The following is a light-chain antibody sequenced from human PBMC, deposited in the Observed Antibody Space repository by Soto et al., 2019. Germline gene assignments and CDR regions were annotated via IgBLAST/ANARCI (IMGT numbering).Light chain of an antibody. V-gene: IGLV2-14*01. CDR2: DVT. CDR3: CSYTSSSTPVV. CDR1: SSDVGGYNY. Sequence: QSALTQPASVSGSPGQSITISCIGTSSDVGGYNYVSWYQQHPGKAPKLMIYDVTNRPSGVSNRFSGSKSGKTASLTISGLQAEDEADYYCCSYTSSSTPVVFGGGTKLTVL. J-gene: IGLJ2*01.